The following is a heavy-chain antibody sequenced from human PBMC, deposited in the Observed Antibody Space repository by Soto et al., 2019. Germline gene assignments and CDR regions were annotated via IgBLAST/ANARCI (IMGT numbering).Heavy chain of an antibody. CDR1: GGSISSSSYY. CDR2: IYYSVST. CDR3: ELEVNYGMDV. Sequence: SETLSLTCTVSGGSISSSSYYWGWIRQPPGKGLEWIGSIYYSVSTYYNPSLKSRVTISVDTSKNQFSLKLRSVTAADTAVYYCELEVNYGMDVWGQGTTVTVSS. J-gene: IGHJ6*02. V-gene: IGHV4-39*01.